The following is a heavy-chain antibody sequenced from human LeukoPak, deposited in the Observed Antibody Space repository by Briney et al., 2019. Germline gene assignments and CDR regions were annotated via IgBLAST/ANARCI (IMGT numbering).Heavy chain of an antibody. J-gene: IGHJ4*02. CDR1: GGSISSGGYY. D-gene: IGHD4-17*01. Sequence: SETLSLTCTVSGGSISSGGYYWSWIRQHPGKGLEWIGYIYYSGSTYYNPSLKSRVTISVGTSKNQFSLKLSSVTAADTAVYYCARAGTVTTIRFDYWGQGTLVTVSS. CDR2: IYYSGST. CDR3: ARAGTVTTIRFDY. V-gene: IGHV4-31*03.